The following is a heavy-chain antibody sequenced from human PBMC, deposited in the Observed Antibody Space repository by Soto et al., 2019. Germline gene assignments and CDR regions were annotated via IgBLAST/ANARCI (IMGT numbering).Heavy chain of an antibody. J-gene: IGHJ4*02. V-gene: IGHV4-30-4*01. CDR1: GGSISSGDYY. D-gene: IGHD3-3*01. CDR3: ARGGQDDYDFWSGYYNPFDY. CDR2: IYYSGST. Sequence: TLSLTCTVSGGSISSGDYYWSWIRQPPGKGLEWIGYIYYSGSTYYNPSLKSRVTISVDTSKNQFSLKLSSVTAADTAVYYCARGGQDDYDFWSGYYNPFDYWGQGTLVTVSS.